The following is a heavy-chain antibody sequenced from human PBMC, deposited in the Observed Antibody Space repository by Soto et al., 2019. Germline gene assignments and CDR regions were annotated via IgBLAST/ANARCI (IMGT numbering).Heavy chain of an antibody. Sequence: GESLKISCKGSGYSFTSYWIGWVRQMPGKGLEWMGIIYPGDSDTRYSPSFQGQVTISADKPISTAYLQWSSLKASDTAMYYCARYGGYSYGYLFYYYYGMDGWGQGTTVTVAS. V-gene: IGHV5-51*04. CDR3: ARYGGYSYGYLFYYYYGMDG. CDR2: IYPGDSDT. CDR1: GYSFTSYW. D-gene: IGHD5-18*01. J-gene: IGHJ6*02.